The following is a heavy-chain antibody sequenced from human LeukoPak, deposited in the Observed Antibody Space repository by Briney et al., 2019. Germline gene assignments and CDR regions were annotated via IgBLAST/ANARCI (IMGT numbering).Heavy chain of an antibody. Sequence: PGGSLRLSCAASGFTFSSYAMSWVRQAPGKGLEWVSAISGSGGSTYYADSVKGRFTISRDNSKNTLYLQMNSLRAEDTAVYYCARVNVPYSSGWLFDYWGQGTLVTVSS. CDR3: ARVNVPYSSGWLFDY. CDR1: GFTFSSYA. J-gene: IGHJ4*02. D-gene: IGHD6-19*01. V-gene: IGHV3-23*01. CDR2: ISGSGGST.